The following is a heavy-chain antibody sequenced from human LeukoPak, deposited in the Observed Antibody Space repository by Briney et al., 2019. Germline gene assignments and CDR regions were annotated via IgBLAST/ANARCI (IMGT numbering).Heavy chain of an antibody. D-gene: IGHD2-15*01. J-gene: IGHJ4*02. V-gene: IGHV3-30-3*01. CDR3: AKGYSGWFFDY. CDR2: ISYDGSNK. CDR1: GLTFSSHW. Sequence: PGGSLRLSCAASGLTFSSHWMHWVRQAPGKGLEWVAVISYDGSNKYYADSVKGRFTISRDNFKDTLYLQMNSLRAEDTAVYYCAKGYSGWFFDYWGQGTLVTVSS.